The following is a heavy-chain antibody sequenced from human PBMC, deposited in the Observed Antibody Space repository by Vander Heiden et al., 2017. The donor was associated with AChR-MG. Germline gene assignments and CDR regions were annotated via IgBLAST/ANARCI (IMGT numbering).Heavy chain of an antibody. V-gene: IGHV4-59*08. CDR3: ARGGDCGGSCYDY. CDR2: IYYSGST. CDR1: GGSISSYY. Sequence: QVQLQESGPGLVKPSETLSLTCTVSGGSISSYYWSWMRQPPGKGLEWIGDIYYSGSTNYNPALKSRVTISVDTSKNQFSLKLSAVTAADTAVYYYARGGDCGGSCYDYWGQGTLVTVSS. J-gene: IGHJ4*02. D-gene: IGHD2-15*01.